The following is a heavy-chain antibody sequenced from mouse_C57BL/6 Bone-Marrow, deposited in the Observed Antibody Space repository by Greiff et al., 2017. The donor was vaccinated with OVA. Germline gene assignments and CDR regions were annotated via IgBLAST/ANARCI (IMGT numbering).Heavy chain of an antibody. V-gene: IGHV3-6*01. D-gene: IGHD2-3*01. CDR2: ISYDGSN. CDR1: GYSITSGYY. Sequence: VQLQQSGPGLVKPSQSLSLTCSVTGYSITSGYYWNWIRQFPGNKLEWMGYISYDGSNNYNPSLKNRISITRDTSKNQFFLKLNSVTTEDTATYYCAREDGYYPWYFDVWGTGTTVTVSS. CDR3: AREDGYYPWYFDV. J-gene: IGHJ1*03.